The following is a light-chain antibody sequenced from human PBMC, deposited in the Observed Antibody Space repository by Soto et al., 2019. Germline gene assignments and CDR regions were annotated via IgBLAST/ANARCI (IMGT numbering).Light chain of an antibody. CDR1: SSDVGGYNY. CDR2: DVG. V-gene: IGLV2-11*01. Sequence: QSALTQPRSVSGSPGQSVTISCTGTSSDVGGYNYVSWYQQHPGKAPKLMIYDVGKRPSGVPDRFSGSKSGNTASLTISGLQAEDEADYYRCSYAGSYTYVFGTGTKVTVL. J-gene: IGLJ1*01. CDR3: CSYAGSYTYV.